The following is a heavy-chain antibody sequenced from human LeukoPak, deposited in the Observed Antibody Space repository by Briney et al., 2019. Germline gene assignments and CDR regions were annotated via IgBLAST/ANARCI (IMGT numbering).Heavy chain of an antibody. CDR2: INHSGST. V-gene: IGHV4-34*01. J-gene: IGHJ1*01. CDR1: GFTFSSYA. CDR3: ARERSSSWSAYFQH. D-gene: IGHD6-13*01. Sequence: PGGSLRLSCAASGFTFSSYAMSWVRQPPGKGLEWIGEINHSGSTNYNPSLKSRVTISVDTSKNQFSLKLSSVTAADTAVYYCARERSSSWSAYFQHWGQGTLVTVSS.